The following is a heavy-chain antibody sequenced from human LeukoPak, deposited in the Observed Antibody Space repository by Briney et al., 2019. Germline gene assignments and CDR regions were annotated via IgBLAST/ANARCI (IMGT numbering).Heavy chain of an antibody. CDR1: GYSFATYW. CDR3: ARGPTSGFDF. D-gene: IGHD3-10*01. CDR2: IYPGDSDV. V-gene: IGHV5-51*01. Sequence: GESLKISCKASGYSFATYWIGWVRQMPGKGLEWMGMIYPGDSDVRYSPSFQGQVTMSADKSINTAYLQWSSLKASDTAMYYCARGPTSGFDFWGQGTMVSVSS. J-gene: IGHJ3*01.